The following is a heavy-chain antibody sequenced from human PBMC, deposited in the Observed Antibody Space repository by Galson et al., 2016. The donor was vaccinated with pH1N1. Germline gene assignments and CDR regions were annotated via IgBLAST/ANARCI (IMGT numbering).Heavy chain of an antibody. CDR1: GYRFRDYY. CDR2: VDPKTGGT. J-gene: IGHJ4*01. CDR3: ARVEGRAAAGTTD. Sequence: SVKVSCKASGYRFRDYYVHWVRQAPGHGLEWIGRVDPKTGGTKYGQKFQGRVTMTSDTSITTGYMELNRLKSDETALYYWARVEGRAAAGTTDWGQGTLVTVSS. D-gene: IGHD6-13*01. V-gene: IGHV1-2*06.